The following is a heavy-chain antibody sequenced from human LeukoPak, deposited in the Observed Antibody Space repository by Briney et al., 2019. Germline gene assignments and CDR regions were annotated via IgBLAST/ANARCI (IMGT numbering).Heavy chain of an antibody. V-gene: IGHV4-59*01. CDR3: ARLVVGSRFDP. Sequence: SETLSLTCPVSGGSISSYYWSWIRQPPGKGLEWIGYIYYSGSTNYNPSLKSRVTISVGTSKNQFSLKLSSVTAADTAVYYCARLVVGSRFDPWGQGTLVTVPS. J-gene: IGHJ5*02. CDR1: GGSISSYY. D-gene: IGHD1-26*01. CDR2: IYYSGST.